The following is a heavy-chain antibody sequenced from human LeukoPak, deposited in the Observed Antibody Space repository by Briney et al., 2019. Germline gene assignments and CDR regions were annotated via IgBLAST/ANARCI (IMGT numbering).Heavy chain of an antibody. CDR2: I. V-gene: IGHV3-21*01. J-gene: IGHJ2*01. Sequence: GGPLRLSCAASGFTFSYYSMNWVRQAPGKGLEWVSSIKGRFTISRDNAKNALYLQMSSLRAEDTAVYYCARAPTIVGYTSRELGHWYFDVWGRGTLVTVSS. CDR3: ARAPTIVGYTSRELGHWYFDV. CDR1: GFTFSYYS. D-gene: IGHD6-13*01.